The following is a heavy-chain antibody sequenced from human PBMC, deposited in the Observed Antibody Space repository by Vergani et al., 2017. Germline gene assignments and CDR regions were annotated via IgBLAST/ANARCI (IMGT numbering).Heavy chain of an antibody. CDR1: GYTFTSYY. CDR3: ARAPLTGGYGD. CDR2: INPSGGST. J-gene: IGHJ4*02. Sequence: QVQLVQSGAEVKKPGASVKVSCKASGYTFTSYYMHWVRQAPGQGLEWMGIINPSGGSTSYAQKFQVRVTMTRDTSTSTVYMELSSLRSEETAVYYCARAPLTGGYGDWGQGTLVTVSS. D-gene: IGHD5-18*01. V-gene: IGHV1-46*03.